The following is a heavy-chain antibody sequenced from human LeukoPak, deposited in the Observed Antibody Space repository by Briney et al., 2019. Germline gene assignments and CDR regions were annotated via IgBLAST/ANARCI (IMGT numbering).Heavy chain of an antibody. CDR3: ARDERWLQLY. CDR1: GGSISSSSYY. V-gene: IGHV4-39*07. Sequence: SETLSLTCTVSGGSISSSSYYWGWIRQPPGKGLEWIGSIYYSGSTYYNPSLKSRVTISVDTSKNQISLKLSSVTAADTAVYYCARDERWLQLYWGQGTLVTVSS. CDR2: IYYSGST. J-gene: IGHJ4*02. D-gene: IGHD5-24*01.